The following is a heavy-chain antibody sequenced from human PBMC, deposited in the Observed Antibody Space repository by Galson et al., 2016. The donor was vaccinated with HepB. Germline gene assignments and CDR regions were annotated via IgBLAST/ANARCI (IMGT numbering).Heavy chain of an antibody. CDR1: GFTFSRYW. J-gene: IGHJ4*02. D-gene: IGHD2-15*01. CDR2: IKLDGSEK. CDR3: AKDHDRGWSYDY. V-gene: IGHV3-7*03. Sequence: SLRLSCAASGFTFSRYWMAWVRQAPGKGLEWVANIKLDGSEKYYVDSVRGRFTISRDNAKNSLYLETNSLRVEDTAVYYCAKDHDRGWSYDYWGQGILVTVSS.